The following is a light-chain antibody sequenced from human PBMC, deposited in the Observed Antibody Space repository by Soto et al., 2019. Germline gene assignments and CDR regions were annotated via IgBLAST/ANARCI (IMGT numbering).Light chain of an antibody. V-gene: IGKV1-39*01. CDR2: AAS. CDR3: QQTYSTPLT. J-gene: IGKJ4*01. CDR1: QSITC. Sequence: DIQMTQSTSSLSASVGDMVGITCRASQSITCLNWYQQKPGKAPKLLIYAASSLQSGVPSRFSGSGSGTHFTLTISSLQPEDFASYYCQQTYSTPLTFGGGTKVDIK.